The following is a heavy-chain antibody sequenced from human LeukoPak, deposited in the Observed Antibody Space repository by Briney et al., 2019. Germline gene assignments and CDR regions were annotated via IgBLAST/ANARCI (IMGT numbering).Heavy chain of an antibody. J-gene: IGHJ4*02. CDR1: GGSISSGSYY. CDR2: IYTSGST. V-gene: IGHV4-61*02. CDR3: ARETETYYDILTGYSATDY. D-gene: IGHD3-9*01. Sequence: RPSETLSLTCTVSGGSISSGSYYWSWIRQPAGKGLEWIGRIYTSGSTNYNPSLKSRVTISVDTSKNQFSLKLSSVTAADTAVYYCARETETYYDILTGYSATDYRGQGTLVTVSS.